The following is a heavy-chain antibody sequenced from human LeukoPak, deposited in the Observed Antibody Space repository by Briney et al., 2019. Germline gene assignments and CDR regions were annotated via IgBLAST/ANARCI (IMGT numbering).Heavy chain of an antibody. CDR1: GFTFSSYG. J-gene: IGHJ6*02. CDR2: IWYDGSSK. CDR3: ARSPAVALYDFWSGPFDGYGMDV. Sequence: PGGSLRLSCAASGFTFSSYGMHWVRQAPGKGLEWVAVIWYDGSSKYYADSVKGRFTISRDNSKNTLYLQMNSLRAEDTAVYYCARSPAVALYDFWSGPFDGYGMDVWGQGTTVTVSS. D-gene: IGHD3-3*01. V-gene: IGHV3-33*01.